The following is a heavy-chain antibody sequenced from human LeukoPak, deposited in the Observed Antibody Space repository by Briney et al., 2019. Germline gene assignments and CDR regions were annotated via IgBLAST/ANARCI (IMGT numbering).Heavy chain of an antibody. D-gene: IGHD3-9*01. CDR1: GGSFSGYY. CDR3: ARSAGYYRHNWFDP. CDR2: IHHSGST. J-gene: IGHJ5*02. Sequence: SETLSLTCAVYGGSFSGYYWSWIRQPPGKGLECIGEIHHSGSTNYNPSLKSRVTISVDTSKNQFSLKLSSVTAADTAVYYCARSAGYYRHNWFDPWGQGTLVTVSS. V-gene: IGHV4-34*01.